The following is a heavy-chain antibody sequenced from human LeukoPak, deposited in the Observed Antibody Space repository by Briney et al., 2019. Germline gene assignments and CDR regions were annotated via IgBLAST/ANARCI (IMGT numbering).Heavy chain of an antibody. CDR3: ARRYYYHSSPIDS. CDR2: ISSDAKTI. Sequence: PGGSLRLSCAASGFSFTSYEMNWVRQSPGRGLECISYISSDAKTIYYADSVKGRFTISRDNAKNSLYLQMNNLRAEDTALYYCARRYYYHSSPIDSWGQGTLVTVSS. V-gene: IGHV3-48*03. CDR1: GFSFTSYE. D-gene: IGHD3-22*01. J-gene: IGHJ5*01.